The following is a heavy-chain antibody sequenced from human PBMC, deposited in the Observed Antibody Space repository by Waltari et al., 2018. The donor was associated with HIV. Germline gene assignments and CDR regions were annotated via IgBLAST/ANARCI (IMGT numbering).Heavy chain of an antibody. V-gene: IGHV1-8*01. CDR2: MGPNSGKT. D-gene: IGHD3-3*01. CDR3: AKSRPGAVFGYN. CDR1: GYDLSTFD. Sequence: QVQLVQSGAEVKQPGASVRASCKTSGYDLSTFDINWVRQAAGQGLAWMGWMGPNSGKTGYAQRFKGRVSMTRDTSIDTAYMELSSLTSHDTAVYYCAKSRPGAVFGYNWGQGTLVAVSS. J-gene: IGHJ4*02.